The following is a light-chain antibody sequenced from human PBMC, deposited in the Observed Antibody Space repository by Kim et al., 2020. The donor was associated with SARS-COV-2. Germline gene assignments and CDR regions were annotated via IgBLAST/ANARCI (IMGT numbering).Light chain of an antibody. J-gene: IGLJ3*02. V-gene: IGLV10-54*04. Sequence: QAGLTQPPSVSKGLRQTATLTCTGNSNNVGDQGAAWLQQHQGHPPELLSYRNDNRPSGISERFSASRSGNTASLTITGLQPEDEADYYCSAWDSSLAAWVFGGGTKLTLL. CDR1: SNNVGDQG. CDR2: RND. CDR3: SAWDSSLAAWV.